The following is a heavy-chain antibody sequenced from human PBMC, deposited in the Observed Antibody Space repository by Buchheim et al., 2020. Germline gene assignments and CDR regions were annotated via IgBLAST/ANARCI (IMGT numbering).Heavy chain of an antibody. Sequence: QLQLQESGSRLVKPSQTLSLTCVVSGGSISSDGYSWNWIRQPPGKALEWIGYVYHSGNTNYNPSLKSRSTISLDRSTNQSSLRLTSVTAADTAVYYCARNIVGSSTFDYWGQGT. V-gene: IGHV4-30-2*01. CDR2: VYHSGNT. CDR3: ARNIVGSSTFDY. J-gene: IGHJ4*02. CDR1: GGSISSDGYS. D-gene: IGHD1-26*01.